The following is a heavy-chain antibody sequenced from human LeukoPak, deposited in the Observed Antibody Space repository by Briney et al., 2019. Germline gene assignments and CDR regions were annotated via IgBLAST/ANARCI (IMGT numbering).Heavy chain of an antibody. CDR1: GGSFRGYY. J-gene: IGHJ4*02. V-gene: IGHV4-34*01. CDR2: INHSGIT. D-gene: IGHD3-22*01. CDR3: ARGGGTYDTTDY. Sequence: PSETLSLTCGVYGGSFRGYYWSWIRHPPGKGLECIGEINHSGITNYNPSLKSRVTISVDTSKNQFSLKLSSVTAADTAVYYCARGGGTYDTTDYWGQGTLVTVSS.